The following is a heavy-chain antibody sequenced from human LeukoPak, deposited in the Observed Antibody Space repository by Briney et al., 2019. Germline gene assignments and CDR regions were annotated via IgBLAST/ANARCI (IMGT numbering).Heavy chain of an antibody. CDR2: ISYDGSDK. CDR1: GFTFSTYA. D-gene: IGHD3-3*01. Sequence: PGTSLRLSCAASGFTFSTYAMHWVRQAPGKGLEWVAVISYDGSDKYYADSVKGRFTISRDNSKNTLYLQMNSLRAEDTAVYYCARDRLLRFLEWLSIDYWGQGTLVTVSS. CDR3: ARDRLLRFLEWLSIDY. J-gene: IGHJ4*02. V-gene: IGHV3-30-3*01.